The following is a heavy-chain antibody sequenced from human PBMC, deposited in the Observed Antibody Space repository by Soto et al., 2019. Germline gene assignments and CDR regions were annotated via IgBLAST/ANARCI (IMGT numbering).Heavy chain of an antibody. CDR2: IWYDGSNK. V-gene: IGHV3-33*01. Sequence: GGSLRLSCAASGFTFSSYGMHWVRQAPGKGLEWVAVIWYDGSNKYYADSVKGRFTISRDNSKNTLYLQMNSLRAEDTAVYYCARDGGVSSSWYGPHYYYYYGMDVCGQGTTVTVSS. CDR1: GFTFSSYG. J-gene: IGHJ6*02. CDR3: ARDGGVSSSWYGPHYYYYYGMDV. D-gene: IGHD6-13*01.